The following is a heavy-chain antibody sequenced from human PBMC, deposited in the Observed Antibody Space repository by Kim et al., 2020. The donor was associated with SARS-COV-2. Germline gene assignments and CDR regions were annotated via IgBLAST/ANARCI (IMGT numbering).Heavy chain of an antibody. Sequence: SETLSLTCSVSGASISSDSYFWGWIRQPPGKGLEWIGSIYYSGSTHSDPSLKIRVTISVDTSKNQFSLTMRSVTAAYTALHYCARHCAYDFVYYYY. D-gene: IGHD3-3*01. CDR3: ARHCAYDFVYYYY. J-gene: IGHJ6*01. V-gene: IGHV4-39*01. CDR1: GASISSDSYF. CDR2: IYYSGST.